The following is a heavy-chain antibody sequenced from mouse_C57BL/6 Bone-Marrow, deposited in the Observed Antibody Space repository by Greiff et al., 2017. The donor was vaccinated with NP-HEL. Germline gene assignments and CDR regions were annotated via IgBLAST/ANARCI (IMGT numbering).Heavy chain of an antibody. CDR1: GYSITSGYD. D-gene: IGHD4-1*01. V-gene: IGHV3-1*01. J-gene: IGHJ4*01. CDR2: ISYSGST. CDR3: ARESNWDYAMDY. Sequence: EVQLQQSGPGMVKPSQSLSLTCTVTGYSITSGYDWHWIRHFPGNKLEWMGYISYSGSTNYNPSLKSRISITHDTSKNHFFLKLNSVTTEDTATYYCARESNWDYAMDYWGQGTSVTVSS.